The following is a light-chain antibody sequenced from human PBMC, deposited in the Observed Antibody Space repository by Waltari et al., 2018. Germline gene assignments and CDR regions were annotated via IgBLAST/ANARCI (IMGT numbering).Light chain of an antibody. J-gene: IGKJ4*01. Sequence: EIVMTQSPATLSVSPGDRATLSCRASQSVRSNLGWYQQKPGQAPRLLIYGAFTRATGIPARFSCSGSGTKFTLTISSLQSEDFAVYYCQQYDNWSALTFGGGTKVEIK. CDR1: QSVRSN. CDR2: GAF. V-gene: IGKV3-15*01. CDR3: QQYDNWSALT.